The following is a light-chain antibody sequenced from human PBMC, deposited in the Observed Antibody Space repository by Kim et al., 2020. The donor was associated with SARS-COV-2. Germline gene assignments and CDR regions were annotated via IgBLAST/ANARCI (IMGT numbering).Light chain of an antibody. CDR1: SLRSYY. V-gene: IGLV3-19*01. Sequence: VALGQTVRITCQGDSLRSYYATWYQQRPRQAPVLVIYGRNNRPSGIPDRFSGSSSGNTASLTISGAQAEDEADFYCQSRDSGGNVLFGGGTKLTV. CDR3: QSRDSGGNVL. J-gene: IGLJ2*01. CDR2: GRN.